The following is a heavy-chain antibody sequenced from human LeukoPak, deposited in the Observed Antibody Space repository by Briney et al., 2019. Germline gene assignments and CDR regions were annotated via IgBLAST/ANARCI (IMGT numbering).Heavy chain of an antibody. J-gene: IGHJ5*02. CDR3: ARPNPKWELLRWLDP. V-gene: IGHV3-23*01. Sequence: GGSLRLSCAASGFTFSSYAMSWVRQAPGKGLEWVSAISGGGGSTYYADSVKGRFTISRDNSKNTLYLQMNSLRAEDTAVYYCARPNPKWELLRWLDPWGQGTLVTVSS. D-gene: IGHD1-26*01. CDR1: GFTFSSYA. CDR2: ISGGGGST.